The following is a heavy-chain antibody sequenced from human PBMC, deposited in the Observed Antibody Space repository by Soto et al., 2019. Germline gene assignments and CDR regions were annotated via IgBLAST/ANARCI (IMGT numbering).Heavy chain of an antibody. V-gene: IGHV3-53*04. D-gene: IGHD3-10*01. Sequence: EVQLVESGGGLVQPGGSLRLSCAVSGFTVSGNYMSWVRQAPGKGLEWVSVLYSGGTTYYADSVKGRFTISRHNSNNTLFLQMDSPRVDDTAIYYCARPAWGLWFGYMDVWGKGTTVTVSS. CDR1: GFTVSGNY. CDR3: ARPAWGLWFGYMDV. J-gene: IGHJ6*03. CDR2: LYSGGTT.